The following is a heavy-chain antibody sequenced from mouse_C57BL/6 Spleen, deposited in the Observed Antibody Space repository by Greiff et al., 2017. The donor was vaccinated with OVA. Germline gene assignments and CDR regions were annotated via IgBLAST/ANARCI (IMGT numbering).Heavy chain of an antibody. Sequence: VQLQQSGPELVKPGASVKISCKASGYTFTDYYMNWVKQSHGKILEWIGDINPNNGGTSYNQKFKGKATLTVDKSSSTAYMELRSLTSEDSAVYYCARRGENGRWFAYWGQGTLVTVSA. J-gene: IGHJ3*01. CDR2: INPNNGGT. V-gene: IGHV1-26*01. CDR1: GYTFTDYY. CDR3: ARRGENGRWFAY.